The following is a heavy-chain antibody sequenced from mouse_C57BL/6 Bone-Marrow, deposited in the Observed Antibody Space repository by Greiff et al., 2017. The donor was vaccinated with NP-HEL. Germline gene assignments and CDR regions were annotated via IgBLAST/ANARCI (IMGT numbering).Heavy chain of an antibody. CDR2: IWTGGGT. CDR3: ARGDSSGYVPYFDY. CDR1: GFSLTSYA. V-gene: IGHV2-9-1*01. D-gene: IGHD3-2*02. Sequence: QVQLKESGPGLVAPSQSLSITCTVSGFSLTSYAISWVRQPPGKGLEWLGVIWTGGGTNYNSALKSRLSISKDDSKSQVFLKMNSLQTDDTARYYCARGDSSGYVPYFDYWGQGTTLTVSS. J-gene: IGHJ2*01.